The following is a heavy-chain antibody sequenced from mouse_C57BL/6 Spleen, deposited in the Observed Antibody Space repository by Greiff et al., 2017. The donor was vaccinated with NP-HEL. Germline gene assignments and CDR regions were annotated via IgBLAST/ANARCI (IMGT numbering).Heavy chain of an antibody. CDR3: ARKCSYEDPYAMDY. D-gene: IGHD1-1*01. J-gene: IGHJ4*01. CDR1: GFTFSSYG. V-gene: IGHV5-6*01. CDR2: ISSGGSYT. Sequence: EVMLVESGGDLVKPGGSLKLSCAASGFTFSSYGMSWVRQTPDKRLEWVATISSGGSYTYYPDSVKGRFTLSRDNAKNTLYLQMSSLKSEDTAMYYCARKCSYEDPYAMDYWGQGTSVTVSS.